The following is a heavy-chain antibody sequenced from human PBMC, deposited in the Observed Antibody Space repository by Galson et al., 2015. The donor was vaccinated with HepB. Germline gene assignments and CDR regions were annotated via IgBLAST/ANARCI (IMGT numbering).Heavy chain of an antibody. D-gene: IGHD6-19*01. CDR2: ISYDGSNK. CDR3: ARAREWLNWFDP. CDR1: GFTFSSYA. V-gene: IGHV3-30*04. Sequence: SLRLSCAASGFTFSSYAMHWVRQAPGKGLEWVAVISYDGSNKYYADSVKGRFTISRDNSKDTLYLQMNSLRAEDTAVYYCARAREWLNWFDPWGQGTLVTVSS. J-gene: IGHJ5*02.